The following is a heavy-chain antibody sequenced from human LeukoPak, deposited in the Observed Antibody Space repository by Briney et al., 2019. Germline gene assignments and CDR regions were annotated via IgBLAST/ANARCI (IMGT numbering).Heavy chain of an antibody. CDR3: ARDFLPYYLLFDY. CDR2: IKQDGSEK. D-gene: IGHD2-8*01. J-gene: IGHJ4*02. CDR1: GFTFSSYC. V-gene: IGHV3-7*01. Sequence: GGSLRLSCAASGFTFSSYCMSWVRQAPGKGLEWVANIKQDGSEKYYVDSVKGRFTISRDNAKNSLYLQMNSLRAEDTAVYYCARDFLPYYLLFDYWGQGTPVTVSS.